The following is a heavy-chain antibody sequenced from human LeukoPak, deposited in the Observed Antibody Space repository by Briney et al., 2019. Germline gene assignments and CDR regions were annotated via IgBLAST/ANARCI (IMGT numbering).Heavy chain of an antibody. J-gene: IGHJ4*02. CDR1: GFTFGDYA. CDR2: VRSKAYGGTT. CDR3: TRSSAYCSSTSCYVLDY. V-gene: IGHV3-49*04. D-gene: IGHD2-2*01. Sequence: GGSLRLSCTASGFTFGDYAMSWVRQAPGKGLEWVGLVRSKAYGGTTEYAASVKGRFTISRDDSKSIAYLQMNSLKTEDTAVYYCTRSSAYCSSTSCYVLDYWGQGTLVTVSS.